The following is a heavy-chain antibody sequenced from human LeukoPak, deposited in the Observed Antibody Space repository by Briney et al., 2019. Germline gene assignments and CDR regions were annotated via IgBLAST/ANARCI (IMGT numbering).Heavy chain of an antibody. CDR2: ISYDGSNK. J-gene: IGHJ6*03. D-gene: IGHD5-24*01. CDR3: ARSSRDGYNLIHYMDV. CDR1: GFTFSSYG. Sequence: GGSLRLSCAASGFTFSSYGMHWVRQAPGKGLEWVAVISYDGSNKYYADSVKGRFTISRDNSKNTLYLQMNSLRAEDTAVYYCARSSRDGYNLIHYMDVWGKGTTVTVSS. V-gene: IGHV3-30*03.